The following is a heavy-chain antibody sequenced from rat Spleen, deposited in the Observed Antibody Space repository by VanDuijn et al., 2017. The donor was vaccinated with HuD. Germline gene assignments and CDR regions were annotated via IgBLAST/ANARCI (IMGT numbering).Heavy chain of an antibody. D-gene: IGHD1-9*01. J-gene: IGHJ2*01. CDR3: ARRHYGYTDYFDY. V-gene: IGHV5-29*01. CDR2: ISYGDSSGHSST. Sequence: EVQLVESDGGLVQPGRSLKLSCAASGFTFNNYGMHWIRQAPTKGLEWVATISYGDSSGHSSTYYRDSVKGRFTISRDNAQSTLSLQMDSLRSEDTATYYCARRHYGYTDYFDYWGQGVMVTVSS. CDR1: GFTFNNYG.